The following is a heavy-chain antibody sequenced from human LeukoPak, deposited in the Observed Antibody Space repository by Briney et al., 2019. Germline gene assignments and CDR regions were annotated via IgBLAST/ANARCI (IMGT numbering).Heavy chain of an antibody. J-gene: IGHJ4*02. Sequence: GGSLRLSCAASTSASTFIFSGYSMNWVRQAPGKGLEWVSYTSETSSHTYYADSVKGRFTISRDNAKNSLYLQMNSLRAEDTAVYYCAREGYSSTLDYWGQGTLVTVSS. CDR1: TSASTFIFSGYS. CDR3: AREGYSSTLDY. V-gene: IGHV3-21*01. D-gene: IGHD6-13*01. CDR2: TSETSSHT.